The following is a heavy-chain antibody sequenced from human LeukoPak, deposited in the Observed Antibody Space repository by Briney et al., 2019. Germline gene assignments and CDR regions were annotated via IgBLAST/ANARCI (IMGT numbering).Heavy chain of an antibody. Sequence: PGGSLRLSCAASGFTVSSNYMSWVRQAPGKGLEWVSVIYSGGSTYYADSVKGRFTISRDNSKNTLYLQMNSLRAEDTAVYYCARADCGGDCYSGTGWFDPWGQGTLVTVSS. J-gene: IGHJ5*02. CDR3: ARADCGGDCYSGTGWFDP. CDR1: GFTVSSNY. CDR2: IYSGGST. V-gene: IGHV3-66*01. D-gene: IGHD2-21*02.